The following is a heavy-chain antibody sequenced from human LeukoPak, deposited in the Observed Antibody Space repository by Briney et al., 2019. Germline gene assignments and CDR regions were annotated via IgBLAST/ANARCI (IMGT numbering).Heavy chain of an antibody. J-gene: IGHJ4*02. CDR1: GYSFTENY. CDR3: ARGPGSYRGDY. CDR2: MNPNSGNT. V-gene: IGHV1-8*01. Sequence: GASVKVSCKXSGYSFTENYMHWVRQAPGQGLEWMGWMNPNSGNTVYAQKFQGRVTMTRNTSISTAYVELSSLRSEDTAVYYCARGPGSYRGDYWGQGTLVTVSS. D-gene: IGHD1-26*01.